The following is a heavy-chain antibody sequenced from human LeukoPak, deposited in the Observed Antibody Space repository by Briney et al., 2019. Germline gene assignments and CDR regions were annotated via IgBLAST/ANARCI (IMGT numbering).Heavy chain of an antibody. D-gene: IGHD4-17*01. CDR1: GGSITSSSYY. CDR3: ARWTTTATMGAFDI. J-gene: IGHJ3*02. CDR2: IYHSGTT. V-gene: IGHV4-39*07. Sequence: SETLCLTCSVSGGSITSSSYYWGWIRQPPGKGLEWIGTIYHSGTTYYNPSLKSRVTISVDTSKNQFSLKVSSVTAADTAMFYCARWTTTATMGAFDIWGQGTMVTVCS.